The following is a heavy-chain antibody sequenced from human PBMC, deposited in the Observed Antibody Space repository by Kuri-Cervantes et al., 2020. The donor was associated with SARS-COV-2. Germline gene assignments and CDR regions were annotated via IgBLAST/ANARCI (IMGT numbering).Heavy chain of an antibody. CDR2: ISYDGSNK. CDR1: GFTFSSYA. V-gene: IGHV3-30*04. D-gene: IGHD1-26*01. J-gene: IGHJ4*02. CDR3: AKEYSGSWGYGY. Sequence: GGSLRLSCAASGFTFSSYAMHWVRQAPGKGLEWVAVISYDGSNKYYADSVKGRFTISRDNSKNTLYLQMNSLRAEDTAVYYCAKEYSGSWGYGYWGQGTLVTVSS.